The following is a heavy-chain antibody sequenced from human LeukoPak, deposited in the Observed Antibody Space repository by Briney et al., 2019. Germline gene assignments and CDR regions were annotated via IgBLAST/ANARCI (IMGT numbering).Heavy chain of an antibody. Sequence: GGSLRVSCAASGFTFSNYAMSWVRQAPGKGLEWVSGITGSGGSTNYADPVKGRFTISRDNSKNTLYLQMSSLRAEDTAVYYCTGGGWSTDAFDIWGQGTMVTVSS. V-gene: IGHV3-23*01. CDR1: GFTFSNYA. CDR3: TGGGWSTDAFDI. J-gene: IGHJ3*02. D-gene: IGHD6-19*01. CDR2: ITGSGGST.